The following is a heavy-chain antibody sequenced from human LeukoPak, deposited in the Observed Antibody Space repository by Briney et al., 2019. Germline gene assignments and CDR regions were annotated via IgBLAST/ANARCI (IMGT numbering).Heavy chain of an antibody. V-gene: IGHV5-51*01. J-gene: IGHJ4*02. Sequence: RHGESLKISCKGSGYSFTSYWIGWVRPMPGKGLEWMGIIYPGDSDTRYSPSFQGQVTISADKSISTAYLQWSSLKASDTAMYYCARGQLRYFDWSLFDYWGQGTLVTVSS. D-gene: IGHD3-9*01. CDR2: IYPGDSDT. CDR3: ARGQLRYFDWSLFDY. CDR1: GYSFTSYW.